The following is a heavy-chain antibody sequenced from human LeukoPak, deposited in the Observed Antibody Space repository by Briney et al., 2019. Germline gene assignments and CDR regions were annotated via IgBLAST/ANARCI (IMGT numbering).Heavy chain of an antibody. V-gene: IGHV3-9*01. CDR2: ISWNSGSI. CDR1: GFTFDDYA. D-gene: IGHD3-10*01. CDR3: ARVVFRGLDV. Sequence: GGSLRLSCAASGFTFDDYAMHWVRQAPGKGLEWVSGISWNSGSIGYADSVKGRFTISRDNAKSSLYLQMNSLRPEDTAVYYCARVVFRGLDVWGKGTTVTVSS. J-gene: IGHJ6*04.